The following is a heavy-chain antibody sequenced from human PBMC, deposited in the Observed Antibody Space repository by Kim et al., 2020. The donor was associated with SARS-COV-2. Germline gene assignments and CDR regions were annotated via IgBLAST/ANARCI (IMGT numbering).Heavy chain of an antibody. D-gene: IGHD6-19*01. CDR1: GGSFSGYY. CDR2: INHSGST. CDR3: AVAVAGTLYFQH. J-gene: IGHJ1*01. V-gene: IGHV4-34*01. Sequence: SETLSLTCAVYGGSFSGYYWSWIRQPPGKGLEWIGEINHSGSTNYNPSLKSRVTISVDTSKNQFSLKLSSVTAADTAVYYCAVAVAGTLYFQHWGQGTLVTVSS.